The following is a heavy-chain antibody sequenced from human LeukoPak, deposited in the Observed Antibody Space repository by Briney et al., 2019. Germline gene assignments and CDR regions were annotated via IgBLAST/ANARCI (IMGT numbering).Heavy chain of an antibody. D-gene: IGHD6-19*01. CDR1: GYTFTSYG. J-gene: IGHJ4*02. V-gene: IGHV1-18*01. CDR3: AHTPYSSGWYYFDY. Sequence: ASVKVSCKASGYTFTSYGISWVRQAPGQGLEWMGWISAYNGNTNYAQKFQGRVTITADESTSTAYMELSSLRSEDTAVYYCAHTPYSSGWYYFDYWGQGTLVTVSS. CDR2: ISAYNGNT.